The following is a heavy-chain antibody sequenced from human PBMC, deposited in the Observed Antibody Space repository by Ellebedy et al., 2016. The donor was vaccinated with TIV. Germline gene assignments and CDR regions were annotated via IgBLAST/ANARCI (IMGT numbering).Heavy chain of an antibody. CDR3: ARAGPYPLHYYYYYYMDV. Sequence: SETLSLXCTVSGGSISSYYWSWIRQPPGKGLEWIGYIYYSGSTNYNPSLKSRVTISVDTSKNQFSLKLSSVTAADTAVYYCARAGPYPLHYYYYYYMDVWGKGTTVTVSS. CDR2: IYYSGST. CDR1: GGSISSYY. V-gene: IGHV4-59*01. J-gene: IGHJ6*03.